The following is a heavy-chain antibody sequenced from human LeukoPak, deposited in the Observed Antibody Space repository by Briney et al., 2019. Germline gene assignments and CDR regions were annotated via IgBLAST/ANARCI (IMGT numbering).Heavy chain of an antibody. CDR3: VLGAYWNDDKNAFHI. D-gene: IGHD1-1*01. J-gene: IGHJ3*02. Sequence: GGSLRLSCAASGFTFSSSAMSWVRQAPGKGLEWVSAISNNGGYTYHADSVQGRCTISRDNSKSTLCLQMNSLRAEDTAVYFCVLGAYWNDDKNAFHIWGPGTMVTVSS. V-gene: IGHV3-23*01. CDR2: ISNNGGYT. CDR1: GFTFSSSA.